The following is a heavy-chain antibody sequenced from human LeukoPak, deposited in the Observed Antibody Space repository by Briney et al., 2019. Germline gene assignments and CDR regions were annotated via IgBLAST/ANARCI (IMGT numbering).Heavy chain of an antibody. J-gene: IGHJ4*02. Sequence: GSLRLSCAASGFTVSSNYMSWVCQAPGKGLEWVSVIYSGGSTYYADSVKGRFTISRDNSKNTLYLQMNSLRAEDTAVYYCARAYDSSGYYESWGQGTLVTVSS. CDR2: IYSGGST. D-gene: IGHD3-22*01. CDR3: ARAYDSSGYYES. V-gene: IGHV3-53*01. CDR1: GFTVSSNY.